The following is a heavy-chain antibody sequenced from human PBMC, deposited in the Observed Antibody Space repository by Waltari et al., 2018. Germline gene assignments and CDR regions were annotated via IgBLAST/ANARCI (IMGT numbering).Heavy chain of an antibody. D-gene: IGHD4-17*01. CDR1: GGSIRRYY. CDR2: IFTSGIT. Sequence: QVQLQESGPGLVKPLETLSLTCSVSGGSIRRYYWSWIRQPAGKGLEWIGHIFTSGITKYNPSLKSRVTMSVDTSKNQFALKLTSVTAADPAVYYCARESGDYSPFDNWGQGTLVTVSS. CDR3: ARESGDYSPFDN. J-gene: IGHJ4*02. V-gene: IGHV4-4*07.